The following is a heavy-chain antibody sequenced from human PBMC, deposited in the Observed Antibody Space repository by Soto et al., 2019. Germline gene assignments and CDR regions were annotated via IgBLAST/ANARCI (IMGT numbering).Heavy chain of an antibody. V-gene: IGHV5-51*01. D-gene: IGHD1-26*01. CDR2: IYPGDSDT. CDR1: GYLFTNYW. Sequence: GESLKISCKGSGYLFTNYWIGWVRQMPGKGLEWMGIIYPGDSDTRYSPSFQGQVTISADWSISTAYLQWSSLKASDTAMYYCARHPYCDYDDMYVWGQGTTVPVS. CDR3: ARHPYCDYDDMYV. J-gene: IGHJ6*02.